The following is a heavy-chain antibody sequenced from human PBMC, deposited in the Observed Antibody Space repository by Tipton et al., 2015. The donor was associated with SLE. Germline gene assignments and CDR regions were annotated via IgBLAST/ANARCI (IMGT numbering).Heavy chain of an antibody. V-gene: IGHV4-39*07. Sequence: TLSLTCTVSGGSISSGGYYWSWIRQPPGKGLEWIGEINHSGSTNYNPSLKSRVTISVDTSKNQFSLKLSSVTAADTAVYYCARTKGYSSGWDPRDAFDIWGQGTMVTVSS. CDR2: INHSGST. CDR1: GGSISSGGYY. CDR3: ARTKGYSSGWDPRDAFDI. D-gene: IGHD6-19*01. J-gene: IGHJ3*02.